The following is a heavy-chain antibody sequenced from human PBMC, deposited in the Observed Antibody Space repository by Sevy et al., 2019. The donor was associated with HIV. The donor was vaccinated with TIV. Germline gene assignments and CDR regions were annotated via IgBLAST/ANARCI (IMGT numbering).Heavy chain of an antibody. V-gene: IGHV3-21*01. J-gene: IGHJ3*02. Sequence: GGSLRLSCAASGFTFSSYSMNWVRQAPGKGLEWASSISSSSYIYYADSVKGRFTISRDNAKNSLYLQMNSLRAEDTAVYYCARDSQGWELRSAFDIWGQGTMVTVSS. CDR2: ISSSSYI. CDR1: GFTFSSYS. D-gene: IGHD1-26*01. CDR3: ARDSQGWELRSAFDI.